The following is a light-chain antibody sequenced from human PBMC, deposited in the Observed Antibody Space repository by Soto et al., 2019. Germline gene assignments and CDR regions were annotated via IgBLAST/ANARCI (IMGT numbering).Light chain of an antibody. CDR3: QHYNSYSEA. J-gene: IGKJ1*01. V-gene: IGKV1-5*03. Sequence: DIQMTQSPSTLSGSVGDRVTITCRASQTISSWLAWYQQKPGKAPKLLIYKASTLKSGVPPRFSGSGSGTEFTLTLSSLQPDDFATYYCQHYNSYSEAFGQGTKVELK. CDR2: KAS. CDR1: QTISSW.